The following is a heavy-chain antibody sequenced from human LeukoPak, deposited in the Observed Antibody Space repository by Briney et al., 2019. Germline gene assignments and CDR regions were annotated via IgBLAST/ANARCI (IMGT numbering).Heavy chain of an antibody. V-gene: IGHV4-39*02. D-gene: IGHD5-18*01. Sequence: SETLSLTCTVSGGSISSSSYYWGWIRQPPGKGLEWIESIYYSGSTSYNPSLKSRVTISVDTSKNHFSLKLSSVTAADTAVYYCAREGSYGFGGGHDAFDIWGQGTMVTVSS. CDR3: AREGSYGFGGGHDAFDI. CDR1: GGSISSSSYY. CDR2: IYYSGST. J-gene: IGHJ3*02.